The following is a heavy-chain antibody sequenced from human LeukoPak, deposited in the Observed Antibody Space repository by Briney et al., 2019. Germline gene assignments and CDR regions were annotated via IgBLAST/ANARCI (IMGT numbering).Heavy chain of an antibody. D-gene: IGHD3-10*01. J-gene: IGHJ4*02. CDR2: IYYSGNT. CDR1: GGSISSYY. V-gene: IGHV4-59*08. Sequence: SETLSLTCTVSGGSISSYYWSWIRQPPGKGLEWIGYIYYSGNTNYNPSLKSRVTISVDTSKNQFSLKLSSVTAADTAVNYCARLLYGSGSYYFDYWGQGTLVTVSS. CDR3: ARLLYGSGSYYFDY.